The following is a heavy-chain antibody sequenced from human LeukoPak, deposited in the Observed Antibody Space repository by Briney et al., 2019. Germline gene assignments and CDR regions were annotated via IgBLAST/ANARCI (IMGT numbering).Heavy chain of an antibody. Sequence: SETLSLTCTVSGGSISSYYWSWIRQPPGKGLEWIGYIYYSGSTNYNPSLKSRVTISVDTSKNQFSLKLNSVTAADTAVYYCAREGNYYGSGTYYGGAFDIWGQGTIVIVS. J-gene: IGHJ3*02. D-gene: IGHD3-10*01. V-gene: IGHV4-59*01. CDR2: IYYSGST. CDR1: GGSISSYY. CDR3: AREGNYYGSGTYYGGAFDI.